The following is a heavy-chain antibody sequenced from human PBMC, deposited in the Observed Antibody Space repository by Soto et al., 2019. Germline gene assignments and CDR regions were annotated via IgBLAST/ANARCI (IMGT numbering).Heavy chain of an antibody. CDR3: ARSHYDYVCGSYRPGPKNWFQX. V-gene: IGHV4-59*01. D-gene: IGHD3-16*02. Sequence: AETLSLTGTVSGGSISSCYWSWIRQPPGKGLEGIWYIYYSGSTNHNRSLKSRGTISVGTSKNQFSLKLSSVTASDTAVYYCARSHYDYVCGSYRPGPKNWFQXWGQGTLVTISX. CDR1: GGSISSCY. J-gene: IGHJ5*02. CDR2: IYYSGST.